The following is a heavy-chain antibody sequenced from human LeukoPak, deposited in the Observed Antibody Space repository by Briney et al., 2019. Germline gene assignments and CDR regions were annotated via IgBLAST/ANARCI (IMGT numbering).Heavy chain of an antibody. D-gene: IGHD4/OR15-4a*01. Sequence: GGSLRLSCAASGFTVSSNYMSWVRQAPGKGLEWVSVIFSGGSTYYADSVKGRFTISRDNSKNTLYLQMNSLRAEDTAVYYCARDRASLFRGYYYMDVWGKGTTVTVSS. V-gene: IGHV3-66*02. CDR2: IFSGGST. J-gene: IGHJ6*03. CDR1: GFTVSSNY. CDR3: ARDRASLFRGYYYMDV.